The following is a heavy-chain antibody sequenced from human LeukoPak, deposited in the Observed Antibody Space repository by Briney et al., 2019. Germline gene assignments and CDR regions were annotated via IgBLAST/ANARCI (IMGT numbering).Heavy chain of an antibody. Sequence: GGALRLSCSASGFIISDYAMHWVRQASGKGLEYVSAISANGGRTYYADSVKGRFTISIDTSKKTLYLQMSSLTTEDTAMYHCVKDLYKGDTASWYFFHYWGQGTLVTVSS. CDR3: VKDLYKGDTASWYFFHY. V-gene: IGHV3-64D*06. D-gene: IGHD6-13*01. J-gene: IGHJ4*02. CDR1: GFIISDYA. CDR2: ISANGGRT.